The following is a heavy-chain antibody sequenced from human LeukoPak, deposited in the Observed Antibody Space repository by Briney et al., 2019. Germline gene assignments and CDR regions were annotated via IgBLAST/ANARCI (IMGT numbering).Heavy chain of an antibody. Sequence: ASVTVSCKASGYTFTSYGISWVRQAPGQGLEWMGWISAYNGNTKYAQKLQGRVTMTTDTSTSTAYMELRSLRSDDTAVYYCARDLGAAAGRSKSYNWFDPWGQGTLVTVSS. D-gene: IGHD6-13*01. J-gene: IGHJ5*02. V-gene: IGHV1-18*01. CDR1: GYTFTSYG. CDR2: ISAYNGNT. CDR3: ARDLGAAAGRSKSYNWFDP.